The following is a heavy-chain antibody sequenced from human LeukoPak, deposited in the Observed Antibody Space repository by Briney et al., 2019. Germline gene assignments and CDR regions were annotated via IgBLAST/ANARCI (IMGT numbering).Heavy chain of an antibody. J-gene: IGHJ3*02. CDR3: ARDNSGYPWI. CDR1: GGTFSSYA. V-gene: IGHV1-69*01. CDR2: IIPIFGTA. Sequence: SVKVSCRASGGTFSSYAISWVRQAPGQGLEWMGGIIPIFGTANYAQKFQGRVTITADESTSTAYMELSSLRSEDTAVYYCARDNSGYPWIWGQGTMVTVSS. D-gene: IGHD5-12*01.